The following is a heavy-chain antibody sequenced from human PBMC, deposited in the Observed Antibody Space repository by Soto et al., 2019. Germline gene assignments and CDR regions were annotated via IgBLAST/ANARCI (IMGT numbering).Heavy chain of an antibody. V-gene: IGHV2-5*02. CDR2: IYWDDDN. CDR3: AHVYWVAAGIRYYFDY. CDR1: GFSLTTDAVG. J-gene: IGHJ4*02. Sequence: QITLKESGPTLVKPTQTLTLTCTFSGFSLTTDAVGVGWIRQPPGKALEWLALIYWDDDNRYSPGQKSRLTITKDASRNQVVLTLTNMDPADTATYYCAHVYWVAAGIRYYFDYWGQGTLVTVSS. D-gene: IGHD1-1*01.